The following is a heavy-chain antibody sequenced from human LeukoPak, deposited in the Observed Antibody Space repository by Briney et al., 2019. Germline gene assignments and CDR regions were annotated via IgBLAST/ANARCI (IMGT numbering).Heavy chain of an antibody. CDR3: ARAGAIWDYGDVLGAFDI. J-gene: IGHJ3*02. CDR1: GFTFSSYA. D-gene: IGHD4-17*01. CDR2: IYSGGST. V-gene: IGHV3-53*01. Sequence: GGSLRLSCAASGFTFSSYAMSWVRRAPGKGLEWVSVIYSGGSTYYADSVKGRFTISRDNSKNTLYLQMNSLRAEDTAVYYCARAGAIWDYGDVLGAFDIWGQGTMVTVSS.